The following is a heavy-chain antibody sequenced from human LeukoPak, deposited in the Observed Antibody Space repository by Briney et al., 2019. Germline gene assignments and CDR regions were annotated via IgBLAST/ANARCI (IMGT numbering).Heavy chain of an antibody. Sequence: SETLSLTCTVSGGSISSYHWSWIRQPPGKGLEWIGYIYYSGSTNYNPSLKSRVTISVDTSKNQFSLKLSSVTAADTAVYYCASGRGTGDYDYWGQGTLVTVSS. D-gene: IGHD7-27*01. CDR2: IYYSGST. V-gene: IGHV4-59*01. CDR1: GGSISSYH. CDR3: ASGRGTGDYDY. J-gene: IGHJ4*02.